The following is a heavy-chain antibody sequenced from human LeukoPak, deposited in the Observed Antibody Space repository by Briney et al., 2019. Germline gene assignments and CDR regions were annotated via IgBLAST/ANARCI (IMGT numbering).Heavy chain of an antibody. J-gene: IGHJ4*02. CDR3: ARRNVGTWWSFDS. V-gene: IGHV3-21*01. D-gene: IGHD2-15*01. Sequence: GGSLRLSCAASGFTFSSYSMNWVRQAPGKGLEWVSSISSSSSYIYYADSVKGRFTISRDNAKASLFLQMNSLSSEDTAVYYCARRNVGTWWSFDSWGQGTLVTVSS. CDR1: GFTFSSYS. CDR2: ISSSSSYI.